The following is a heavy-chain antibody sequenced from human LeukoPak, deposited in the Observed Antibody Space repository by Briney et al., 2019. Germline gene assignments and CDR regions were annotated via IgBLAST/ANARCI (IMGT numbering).Heavy chain of an antibody. CDR1: GFTFSSYA. Sequence: GGSLRLSCAASGFTFSSYAMSWVRQAPGKGLEWVSVIYSGGSTYYADSVKGRFTISRDNSKNTLYLQMNSLRAEDTAVYYCARVVITDTSYFDYWGQGTLVTVSS. J-gene: IGHJ4*02. V-gene: IGHV3-53*01. CDR2: IYSGGST. D-gene: IGHD3-22*01. CDR3: ARVVITDTSYFDY.